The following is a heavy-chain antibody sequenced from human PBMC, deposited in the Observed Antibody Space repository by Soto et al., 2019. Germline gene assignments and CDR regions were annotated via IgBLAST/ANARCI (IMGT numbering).Heavy chain of an antibody. V-gene: IGHV1-69*02. J-gene: IGHJ4*02. Sequence: QVQLVQSGAEVKKPGSSVKVSCKASGDTFNFYTFSWVRQAPGQGLEWMGRIIPMVGMSNYAQKFQGRVTIIADRSTNTTSMQLSSLRSEDTALYYCATSYGSGSRPFDYWGQGTPVTVSS. CDR3: ATSYGSGSRPFDY. CDR1: GDTFNFYT. CDR2: IIPMVGMS. D-gene: IGHD3-10*01.